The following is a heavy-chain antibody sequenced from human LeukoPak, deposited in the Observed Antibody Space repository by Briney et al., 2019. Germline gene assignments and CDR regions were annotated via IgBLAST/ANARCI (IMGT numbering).Heavy chain of an antibody. D-gene: IGHD6-25*01. Sequence: ASVKVSCKASGYTFTSYAMNWVRQAPGQGLEWMGWINTNTGNPTYAQGFTGRFVFSLDTSISTAYLQISSLKAEDTAVYYCARDSGDYYYYYYGMDVWGQGTTVTVS. V-gene: IGHV7-4-1*02. J-gene: IGHJ6*02. CDR1: GYTFTSYA. CDR3: ARDSGDYYYYYYGMDV. CDR2: INTNTGNP.